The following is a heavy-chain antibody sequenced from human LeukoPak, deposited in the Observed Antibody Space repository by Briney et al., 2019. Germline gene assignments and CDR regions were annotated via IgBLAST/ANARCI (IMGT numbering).Heavy chain of an antibody. CDR3: TRPDYGDYFPDP. Sequence: GGSLRLSCAASGFTFSGSAMHWVRQASGKGLEWVGRIRSKANSYATTYAASVKGRFTISRDDSKNTAYLQMNSLKTEDTAVYYCTRPDYGDYFPDPWGQGTLVTVSS. CDR2: IRSKANSYAT. D-gene: IGHD4-17*01. CDR1: GFTFSGSA. V-gene: IGHV3-73*01. J-gene: IGHJ5*02.